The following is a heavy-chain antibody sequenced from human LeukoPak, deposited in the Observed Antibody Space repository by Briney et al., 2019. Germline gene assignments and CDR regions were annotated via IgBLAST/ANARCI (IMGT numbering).Heavy chain of an antibody. D-gene: IGHD3-10*01. J-gene: IGHJ4*02. CDR3: AKDGDGSADY. CDR2: ISYDGSNK. Sequence: GGSLRLSCAASGFTFSSYGMHWVRQAPGKGLEWVAVISYDGSNKYYADSVKGRFTISRDNSKNPLYLQMNSLRAEDTAVYYCAKDGDGSADYWGQGTLVTVSS. CDR1: GFTFSSYG. V-gene: IGHV3-30*18.